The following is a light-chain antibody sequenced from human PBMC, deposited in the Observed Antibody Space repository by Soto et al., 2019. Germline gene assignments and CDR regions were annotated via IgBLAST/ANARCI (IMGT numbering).Light chain of an antibody. CDR2: AAS. CDR1: QFINKY. CDR3: QKYNSVPLT. Sequence: DIQMTQSPSTLSASVGYRFTITCRASQFINKYLSWYQQKPGKVPKLLINAASTLQSGVPSRFNGSRSGTDFSLAIISLQPEDVATYYCQKYNSVPLTFGGGTKVDIK. V-gene: IGKV1-27*01. J-gene: IGKJ4*01.